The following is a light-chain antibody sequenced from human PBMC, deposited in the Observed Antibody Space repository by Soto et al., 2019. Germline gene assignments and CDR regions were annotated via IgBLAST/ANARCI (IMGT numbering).Light chain of an antibody. CDR2: DAS. CDR3: QQYGSSVT. CDR1: QSVSSY. Sequence: EIVLTQSPATLSLSPGERATLSCRASQSVSSYLAWYQQKPGQAPRLLIYDASSRATGIPARFSGSGSGTDFTLTISSLEPEDFAVYYCQQYGSSVTFGQGTRLE. J-gene: IGKJ5*01. V-gene: IGKV3-11*01.